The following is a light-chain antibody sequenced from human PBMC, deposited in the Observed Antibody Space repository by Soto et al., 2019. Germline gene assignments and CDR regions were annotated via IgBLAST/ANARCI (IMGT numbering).Light chain of an antibody. J-gene: IGKJ5*01. V-gene: IGKV3-11*01. CDR2: DAS. Sequence: EIVLTQSPATLSLSPGERATLSCRASQSVSSNLAWYQQKPGQAPRLLIYDASNSATGIPARFSGSGSGTDFILTISSLEPEDSAVYHCQQRSNWPPITFGQGTRLEIK. CDR1: QSVSSN. CDR3: QQRSNWPPIT.